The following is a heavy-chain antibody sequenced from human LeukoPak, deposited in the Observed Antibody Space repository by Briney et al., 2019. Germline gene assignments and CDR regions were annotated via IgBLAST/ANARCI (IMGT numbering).Heavy chain of an antibody. CDR1: GGTFSSYA. CDR2: IIPILGTA. Sequence: ASVKVSCKASGGTFSSYAISWVRQAPGQGLEWMGGIIPILGTANYAQKFQGRVTITADESTSTAYMELSGLRSEDTAVYYCARWSGGYSYLDYWGQGTLVTVSS. V-gene: IGHV1-69*13. J-gene: IGHJ4*02. CDR3: ARWSGGYSYLDY. D-gene: IGHD5-18*01.